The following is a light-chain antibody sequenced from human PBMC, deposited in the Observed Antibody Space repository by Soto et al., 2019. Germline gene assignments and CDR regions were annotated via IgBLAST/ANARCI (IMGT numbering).Light chain of an antibody. Sequence: QSVLTHPAWVSVSPGQSITISCTGTSSDVGSYNLVSWYQQHPGKAPKLMIYEGSKRPSGVSNRSSGSKSGNTASLTISGLQAEDEADYYCCSYAGGSTFFYVLGTGTKVTVL. J-gene: IGLJ1*01. CDR1: SSDVGSYNL. V-gene: IGLV2-23*03. CDR3: CSYAGGSTFFYV. CDR2: EGS.